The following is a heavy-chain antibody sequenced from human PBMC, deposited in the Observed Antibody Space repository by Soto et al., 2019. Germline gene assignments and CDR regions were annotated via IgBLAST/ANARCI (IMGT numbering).Heavy chain of an antibody. CDR3: ARSQGSSTSLEIYYYYYYGMDV. Sequence: QVQLVQSGAEVKKPGSSVKVSCKASGGTFSSYAISWVRQAPGPGLEWMGGIIPISGTANYAQKFQGRVTITADESTSTAYMALSSLRSEDTAVYYCARSQGSSTSLEIYYYYYYGMDVWGQGTTVTVSS. V-gene: IGHV1-69*01. D-gene: IGHD2-2*01. CDR1: GGTFSSYA. CDR2: IIPISGTA. J-gene: IGHJ6*02.